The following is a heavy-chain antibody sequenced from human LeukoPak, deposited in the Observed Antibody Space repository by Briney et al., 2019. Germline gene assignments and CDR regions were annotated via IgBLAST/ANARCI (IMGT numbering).Heavy chain of an antibody. CDR1: GFTFSSYW. CDR2: IKTDGSST. J-gene: IGHJ3*02. Sequence: PGRSLRLSCAASGFTFSSYWMHWVRQGPGKGLVWVSRIKTDGSSTNYADSVKGRFTISRDNAKDTLYLQMNSLRVEDTAVYYCARASPASYGDFDIWGQGTMVTVSS. CDR3: ARASPASYGDFDI. D-gene: IGHD4-17*01. V-gene: IGHV3-74*01.